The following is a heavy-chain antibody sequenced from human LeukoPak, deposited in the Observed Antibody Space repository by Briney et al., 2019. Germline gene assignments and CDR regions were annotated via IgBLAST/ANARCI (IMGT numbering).Heavy chain of an antibody. CDR1: GFTFSSYA. V-gene: IGHV3-23*01. CDR2: VSGSGGSA. D-gene: IGHD2-21*02. J-gene: IGHJ4*02. Sequence: GGSLRLSCAASGFTFSSYAMTWMCQAPGTGVEWVSTVSGSGGSAYYADSVKGRFSISRDNFKNTLYLQMNSLRAEDTAVYYCAKDQNVVLTAIPDNWGQGTLVTVSS. CDR3: AKDQNVVLTAIPDN.